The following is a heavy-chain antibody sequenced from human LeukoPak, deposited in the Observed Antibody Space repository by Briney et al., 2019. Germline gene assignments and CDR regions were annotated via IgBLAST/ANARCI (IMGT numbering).Heavy chain of an antibody. CDR2: ISAYNGNK. Sequence: GASVKVSCKTSGYTFTTYGISWVRQARGQGLEWMGWISAYNGNKKYAQKFQGRVTMTTEISTDTAYMELRRLRSDDTAMYYCARVRTRYCNGGSCYSDDDYWGQGTLVTVSS. CDR1: GYTFTTYG. J-gene: IGHJ4*02. V-gene: IGHV1-18*01. D-gene: IGHD2-15*01. CDR3: ARVRTRYCNGGSCYSDDDY.